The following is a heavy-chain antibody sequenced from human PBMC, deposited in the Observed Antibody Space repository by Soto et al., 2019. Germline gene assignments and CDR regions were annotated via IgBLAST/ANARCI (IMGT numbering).Heavy chain of an antibody. J-gene: IGHJ5*02. CDR1: GFTISTYA. V-gene: IGHV3-23*01. CDR3: AKDAVYNDGLWLMDS. CDR2: VTCSGCQI. Sequence: PGGSLRLSSAASGFTISTYAMTWVRQAPGKGLECVSGVTCSGCQIHYADSVKGRFTISKDNSKNTLYLPMSSLRDEDTALYYCAKDAVYNDGLWLMDSWGQGTLVTVSS. D-gene: IGHD2-21*01.